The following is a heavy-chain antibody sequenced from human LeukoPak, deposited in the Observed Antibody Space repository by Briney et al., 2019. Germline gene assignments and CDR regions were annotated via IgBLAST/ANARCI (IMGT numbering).Heavy chain of an antibody. CDR1: GGSISSYC. Sequence: SETLSLTCTVSGGSISSYCWSWIRQPPGKGLEWRGYIFYSGSTNYNPSLKSRVTISVDTSKNQCPLKLSPVTAADTAVYYCAREGYSYGYFDYWGQGTLVTVSS. CDR2: IFYSGST. D-gene: IGHD5-18*01. CDR3: AREGYSYGYFDY. V-gene: IGHV4-59*01. J-gene: IGHJ4*02.